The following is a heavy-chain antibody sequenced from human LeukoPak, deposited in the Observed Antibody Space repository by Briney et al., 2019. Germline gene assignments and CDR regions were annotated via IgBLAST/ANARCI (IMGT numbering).Heavy chain of an antibody. J-gene: IGHJ5*02. CDR2: INHSGST. D-gene: IGHD3-22*01. CDR1: SGSINSSSYY. Sequence: SETLSLTCTVSSGSINSSSYYWGWIRQPPGKGLEWIGEINHSGSTNYNPSLKSRVTISVDTSKNQFSLKLSSVTAADTAVYYCARGRRRITMIVVVIGGWFDPWGQGTLVTVSS. V-gene: IGHV4-39*07. CDR3: ARGRRRITMIVVVIGGWFDP.